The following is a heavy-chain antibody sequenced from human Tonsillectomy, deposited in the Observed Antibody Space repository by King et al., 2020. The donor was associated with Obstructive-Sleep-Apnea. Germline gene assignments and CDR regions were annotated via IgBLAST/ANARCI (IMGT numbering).Heavy chain of an antibody. CDR3: VAAYANRRFDY. V-gene: IGHV4-59*08. J-gene: IGHJ4*02. D-gene: IGHD2-2*01. Sequence: QLQESGPGLVKPSETLSLTCTVSGGSISSYYWSWIRQPPGKGLEWIGYIYYSGSTKYNPSLKSRVTISVDTSKNQFSLKLNSTTAADTAVYYCVAAYANRRFDYWGQGTRVTVSS. CDR1: GGSISSYY. CDR2: IYYSGST.